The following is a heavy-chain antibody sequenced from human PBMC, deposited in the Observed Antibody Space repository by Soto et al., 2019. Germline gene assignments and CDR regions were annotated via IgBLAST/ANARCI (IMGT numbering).Heavy chain of an antibody. J-gene: IGHJ5*02. Sequence: EVQLVESGGGLVQPGGSLRLSCAASGFTFSDYWMHWVRQAPGKGLVWVSRLKSDGSSTSYADSVKGRFTISRDNARRTLFLQMNSLRAEDTAVYYCARSWGGELVTWGLGTLVIVSS. V-gene: IGHV3-74*01. CDR2: LKSDGSST. CDR1: GFTFSDYW. D-gene: IGHD3-16*01. CDR3: ARSWGGELVT.